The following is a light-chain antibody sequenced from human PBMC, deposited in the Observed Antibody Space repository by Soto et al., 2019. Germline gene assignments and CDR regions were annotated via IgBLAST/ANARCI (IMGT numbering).Light chain of an antibody. V-gene: IGKV1-5*01. Sequence: GGRGTITFRASQRISNWLAWYQQKLGKAPKLLIYDASSLESGVPSRCSGSGSGTEFTLTISSLQPDDFATYYCQQFNNWPYTFGQGTKVDIK. CDR2: DAS. CDR3: QQFNNWPYT. J-gene: IGKJ2*01. CDR1: QRISNW.